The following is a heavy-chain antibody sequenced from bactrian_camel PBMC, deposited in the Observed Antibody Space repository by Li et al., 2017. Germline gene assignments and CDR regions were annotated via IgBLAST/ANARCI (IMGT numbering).Heavy chain of an antibody. D-gene: IGHD6*01. CDR2: MFTKTNLT. CDR3: AADLSGTQCRYYGSKWYQRVRF. J-gene: IGHJ4*01. Sequence: HVQLVESGGGSAQAGGSLTLSCSGSGYTTNCWAWFRQAPGKEREMVAAMFTKTNLTYVPNSMKGRFTISQDNANNMVYLRMNSLKPEDTAMYYCAADLSGTQCRYYGSKWYQRVRFWGQGTQVTVS. V-gene: IGHV3-3*01. CDR1: GYTTNCWA.